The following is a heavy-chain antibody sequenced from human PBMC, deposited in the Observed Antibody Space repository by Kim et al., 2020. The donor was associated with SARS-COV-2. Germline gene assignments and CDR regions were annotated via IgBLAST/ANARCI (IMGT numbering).Heavy chain of an antibody. CDR3: ARQVRITGTTSFDY. J-gene: IGHJ4*01. D-gene: IGHD1-7*01. Sequence: SETLSLTCTVSGGSISSSSYYWGWIRQPPGKGLEWIGSIYYSGSTYYNPSLKSRVTISVDTSKNQFSLKLSSVTAADTAVYYCARQVRITGTTSFDYWG. V-gene: IGHV4-39*01. CDR1: GGSISSSSYY. CDR2: IYYSGST.